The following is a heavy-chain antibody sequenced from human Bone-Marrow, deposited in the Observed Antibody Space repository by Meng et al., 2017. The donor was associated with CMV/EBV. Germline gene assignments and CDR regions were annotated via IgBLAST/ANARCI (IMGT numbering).Heavy chain of an antibody. V-gene: IGHV4-61*01. D-gene: IGHD3-22*01. CDR3: ARYYDPSGSFDP. CDR2: IYYSGST. CDR1: GGSVSSGSYY. Sequence: SEPLSLTCTVSGGSVSSGSYYWSWIRQPPGKGLEWIGYIYYSGSTNYNPSLKSRVTISVDTSKNQFSLKLSSVTAADTAVYYCARYYDPSGSFDPWGQGTLVTVSS. J-gene: IGHJ5*02.